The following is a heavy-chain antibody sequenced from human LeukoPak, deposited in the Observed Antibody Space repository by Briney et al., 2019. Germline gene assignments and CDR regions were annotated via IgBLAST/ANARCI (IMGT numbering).Heavy chain of an antibody. V-gene: IGHV7-4-1*02. J-gene: IGHJ4*02. CDR1: GYTFNSYT. CDR3: ASGPSYSGSNEYFDS. Sequence: GASVKVSCKASGYTFNSYTMNWVRQAPGQGLEWMGWINTNTGNPTYAQDYTGRFVFSLDTSVSTTYLQISRLKAEDTAVYYCASGPSYSGSNEYFDSWGQGTLVTVSS. CDR2: INTNTGNP. D-gene: IGHD1-26*01.